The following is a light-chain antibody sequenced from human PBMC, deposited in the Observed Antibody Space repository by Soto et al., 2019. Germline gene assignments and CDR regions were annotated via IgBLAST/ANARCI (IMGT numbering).Light chain of an antibody. CDR3: GSWDSSLSAYV. CDR1: SSNIGGNS. V-gene: IGLV1-51*01. CDR2: DDD. J-gene: IGLJ1*01. Sequence: QFFRTQPPSVSAAPGQKFTISCSGSSSNIGGNSVSWYQQLPGTAPKLLIYDDDKRPSGIPDRFSGSKSGTSATLGITGFQTGDEADYYCGSWDSSLSAYVFATGTKVTVL.